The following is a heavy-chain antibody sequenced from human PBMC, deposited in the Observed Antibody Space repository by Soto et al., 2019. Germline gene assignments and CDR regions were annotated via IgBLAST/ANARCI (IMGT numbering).Heavy chain of an antibody. D-gene: IGHD2-15*01. CDR1: GFTFSSYA. CDR2: ISGSGGST. V-gene: IGHV3-23*01. CDR3: AKVTANCSGGSCYRGGFDC. J-gene: IGHJ4*02. Sequence: PGGSLRLSCAASGFTFSSYAMSWVRQAPGKGLEWVSAISGSGGSTYYADSVKGRFTISRDNSKNTLYLQMNSLRAEDTAVYYCAKVTANCSGGSCYRGGFDCWGQGTLVTVSS.